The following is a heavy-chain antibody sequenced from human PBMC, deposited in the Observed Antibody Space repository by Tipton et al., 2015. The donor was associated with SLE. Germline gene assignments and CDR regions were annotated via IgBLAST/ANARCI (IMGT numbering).Heavy chain of an antibody. CDR1: GFSFNTYD. Sequence: SLRLSCEASGFSFNTYDMHWVRQAPGKGLEWVAGIYYGGSNKYYADSVTGRFTVSRDNSKNTLYLQMNSLRAEDTALYYCATRPGTSHWYYFDYWGQGTLVTVSS. CDR2: IYYGGSNK. J-gene: IGHJ4*02. V-gene: IGHV3-33*01. CDR3: ATRPGTSHWYYFDY. D-gene: IGHD2-2*01.